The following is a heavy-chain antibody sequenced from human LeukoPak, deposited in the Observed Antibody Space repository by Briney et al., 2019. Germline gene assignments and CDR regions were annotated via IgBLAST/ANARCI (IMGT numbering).Heavy chain of an antibody. D-gene: IGHD6-25*01. V-gene: IGHV3-66*02. CDR3: ARGSSLAAAARGFDY. J-gene: IGHJ4*02. CDR1: GFTASTNY. Sequence: GGSLRLSCAASGFTASTNYMGWVRQAPGKGHDWVSVIYSGGGAYYADSVKDRFTIFRDTSKNTLYLQMYSLRPEDTAVYYCARGSSLAAAARGFDYWGQGTLVTVSS. CDR2: IYSGGGA.